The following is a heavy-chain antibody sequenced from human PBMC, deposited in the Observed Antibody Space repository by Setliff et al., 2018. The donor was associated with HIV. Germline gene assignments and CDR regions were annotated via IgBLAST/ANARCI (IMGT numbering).Heavy chain of an antibody. CDR1: GYSISSGYY. V-gene: IGHV4-38-2*01. CDR3: ARRTYCSSTTCFDY. D-gene: IGHD2-2*01. Sequence: ASETLSLTCAVSGYSISSGYYWGWIRQPPGKGLEWIGEVNHSGSTNYNPSLKSRVTISVDTSKNQFSLKLSSVTGADTAVYYCARRTYCSSTTCFDYWGQGTLVTVSS. J-gene: IGHJ4*02. CDR2: VNHSGST.